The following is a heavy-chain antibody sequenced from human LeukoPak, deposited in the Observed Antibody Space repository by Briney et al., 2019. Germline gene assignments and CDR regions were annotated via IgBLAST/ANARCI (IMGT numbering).Heavy chain of an antibody. CDR1: GGSISSGGYY. J-gene: IGHJ3*02. V-gene: IGHV4-61*02. CDR3: ARAPYVSAFDI. Sequence: SETLSLTCTVSGGSISSGGYYWSWIRQPAGKGLEWIGRIYTSGSTNYNPSLKSRVTISVDTSKNQFPLKLSSVTAADTAVYYCARAPYVSAFDIWGQGTMVTVSS. CDR2: IYTSGST. D-gene: IGHD3-16*01.